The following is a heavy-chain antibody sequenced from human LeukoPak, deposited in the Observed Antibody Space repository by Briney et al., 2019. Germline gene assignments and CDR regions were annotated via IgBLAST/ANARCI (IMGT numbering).Heavy chain of an antibody. V-gene: IGHV3-23*01. CDR1: GFTFSSYA. CDR2: ISGSGTTT. J-gene: IGHJ4*02. D-gene: IGHD3-22*01. Sequence: GGALRLSCAASGFTFSSYAMSWVRQAPGKGVEWVSSISGSGTTTYFADSVKGRFTISRDNSKNTLYLQINSLRAEDTSVYYCAKDFSGFAYDYWGQGTLVTVPS. CDR3: AKDFSGFAYDY.